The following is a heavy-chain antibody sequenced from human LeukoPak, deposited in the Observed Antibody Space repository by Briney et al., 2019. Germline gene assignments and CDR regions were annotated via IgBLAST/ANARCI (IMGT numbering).Heavy chain of an antibody. CDR1: GGSFSSYY. V-gene: IGHV4-59*01. CDR3: ARHEDISYFDY. CDR2: IYYSGST. J-gene: IGHJ4*02. D-gene: IGHD2-15*01. Sequence: SETLSLTCTVSGGSFSSYYWSWIRQPPGKGLEWIGYIYYSGSTNYNPSLKRRGTISVETSKNQFSLKLSSVTAADTAVYYCARHEDISYFDYWGQGTLVTVSS.